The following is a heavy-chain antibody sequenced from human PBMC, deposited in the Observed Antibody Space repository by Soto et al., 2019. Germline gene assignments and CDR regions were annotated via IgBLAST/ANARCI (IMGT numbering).Heavy chain of an antibody. D-gene: IGHD3-16*01. J-gene: IGHJ3*01. CDR1: GGPFGSCA. CDR3: ARLRRDWGDAFDL. Sequence: QVQLVQSGADVKKPGSSVKVSCKTSGGPFGSCAISWVRQAPAQGLEWMGEIIPVFDKANYAQNFQGRLTITADEPTGTVFMQLNSLRSEDTAVYFCARLRRDWGDAFDLWGLGTFVTFSS. V-gene: IGHV1-69*01. CDR2: IIPVFDKA.